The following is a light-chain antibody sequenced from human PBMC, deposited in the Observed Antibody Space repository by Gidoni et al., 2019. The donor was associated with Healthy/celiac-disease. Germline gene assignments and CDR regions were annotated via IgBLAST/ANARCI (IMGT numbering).Light chain of an antibody. CDR3: QQYYSTPPT. CDR1: QSVLYSSNNKNY. J-gene: IGKJ1*01. CDR2: WAS. V-gene: IGKV4-1*01. Sequence: ILMTQSPASLSVSLGERATINCKSSQSVLYSSNNKNYLAWYQQKPGQPPKLLIYWASTRESGVPDRFSGSGSGTDFTLTISSLQAEDVAVYYCQQYYSTPPTFGQXTKVEIK.